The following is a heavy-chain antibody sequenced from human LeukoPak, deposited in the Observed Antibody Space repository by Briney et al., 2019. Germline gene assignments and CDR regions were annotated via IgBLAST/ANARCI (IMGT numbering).Heavy chain of an antibody. V-gene: IGHV3-48*03. D-gene: IGHD6-19*01. J-gene: IGHJ4*02. Sequence: PGGSLRLSCVASGFTFSSYEMNWVRQTPGKGLEWVSYISSSGRTAYYADSVRGRFTISRDNAKNSLYLQMNSLRAEDTAVYYCARDSESGWSDYWGQGTLVTVSS. CDR1: GFTFSSYE. CDR3: ARDSESGWSDY. CDR2: ISSSGRTA.